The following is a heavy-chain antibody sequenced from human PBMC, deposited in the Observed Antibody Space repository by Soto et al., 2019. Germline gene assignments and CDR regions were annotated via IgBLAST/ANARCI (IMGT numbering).Heavy chain of an antibody. V-gene: IGHV4-31*03. J-gene: IGHJ4*01. CDR3: ARDMGDGYNSLDY. CDR2: IYYSGST. Sequence: SETLSLTCTVSGGSISSGGYYWSWIRQHPGKGLEWIGCIYYSGSTYYNPSLKSRVTISVDTSKNQFSLKLSSVTAADTAVYYCARDMGDGYNSLDYCVHGTLVTVSS. D-gene: IGHD1-1*01. CDR1: GGSISSGGYY.